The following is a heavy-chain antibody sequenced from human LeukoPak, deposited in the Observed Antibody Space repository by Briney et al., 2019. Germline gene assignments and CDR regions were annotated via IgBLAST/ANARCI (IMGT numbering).Heavy chain of an antibody. J-gene: IGHJ4*02. V-gene: IGHV3-30-3*01. Sequence: PGGSLRLSCAASGFTFSSYAMHWVRQAPGKGLEWVAVISYDGSNKYYADSVKGRFTISRDNSKNTLYLQMNSLRAEDTAVYYCARLLRIAVAGLDYWGQGTLVTVSS. D-gene: IGHD6-19*01. CDR3: ARLLRIAVAGLDY. CDR2: ISYDGSNK. CDR1: GFTFSSYA.